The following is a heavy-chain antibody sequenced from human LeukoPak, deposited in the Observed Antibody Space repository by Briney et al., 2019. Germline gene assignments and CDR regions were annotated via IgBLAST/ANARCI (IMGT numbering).Heavy chain of an antibody. CDR1: GYTFTGYY. CDR3: ARDDGRGNRGYSYGLIRYYYGMDV. CDR2: INPNSGGT. D-gene: IGHD5-18*01. Sequence: ASVKVSCKASGYTFTGYYMHWVRQAPGQGPEWMGWINPNSGGTNYAQKFQGWVTMTRDTSISTAYMELSRLRSDDTAVYYCARDDGRGNRGYSYGLIRYYYGMDVWGQGTTVTVSS. J-gene: IGHJ6*02. V-gene: IGHV1-2*04.